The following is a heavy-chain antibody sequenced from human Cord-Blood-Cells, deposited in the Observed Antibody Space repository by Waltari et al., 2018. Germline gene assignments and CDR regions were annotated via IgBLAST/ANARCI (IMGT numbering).Heavy chain of an antibody. CDR1: GFTFISYG. CDR3: ARDNHGTFDY. V-gene: IGHV3-33*01. J-gene: IGHJ4*02. CDR2: IWYDGSNK. Sequence: QVQLVESGGGVVQPGRSLRLSCAASGFTFISYGMHWVRQAPGKGLEWVAVIWYDGSNKDYADSVKGRFTISRDKSKNTLYLQMNSLRAEDTAVYYCARDNHGTFDYWGQGTLVTVSS. D-gene: IGHD6-13*01.